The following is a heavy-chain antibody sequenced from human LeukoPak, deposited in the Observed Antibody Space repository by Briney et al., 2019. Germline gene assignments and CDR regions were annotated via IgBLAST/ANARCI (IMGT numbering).Heavy chain of an antibody. CDR3: ARGRKYYYGSGSPWAFDI. V-gene: IGHV4-39*07. Sequence: SETLSLTCTVSGGSISSGDYYWSWIRQPPGKGLEWIGEINHSGSTNYNPSLKSRVTISVDTSKNQFSLKLSSVTAADTAVYYCARGRKYYYGSGSPWAFDIWGQGTMVTVSS. D-gene: IGHD3-10*01. CDR1: GGSISSGDYY. CDR2: INHSGST. J-gene: IGHJ3*02.